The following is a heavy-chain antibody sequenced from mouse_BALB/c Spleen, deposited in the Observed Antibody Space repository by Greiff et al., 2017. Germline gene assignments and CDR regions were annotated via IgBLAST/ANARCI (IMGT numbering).Heavy chain of an antibody. CDR3: VRGYGSSYGFAY. CDR1: GFSLTSYD. CDR2: IWTGGGT. Sequence: VQLVESGPGLVAPSQSLSITCTVSGFSLTSYDISWIRQPPGKGLEWLGVIWTGGGTNYNSAFMSRLSISKDNSKSQVFLKMNSLQTDDTAIYYCVRGYGSSYGFAYWGQGTLVTVSA. D-gene: IGHD1-1*01. V-gene: IGHV2-9-2*01. J-gene: IGHJ3*01.